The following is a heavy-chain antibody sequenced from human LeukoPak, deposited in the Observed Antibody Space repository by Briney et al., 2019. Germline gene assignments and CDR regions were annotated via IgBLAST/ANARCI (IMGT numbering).Heavy chain of an antibody. J-gene: IGHJ3*01. Sequence: GESLKISCKGSGYSFSNYWTGWVRQMPGKGLEWMGIIYPGDSDTRYSPSFQGQVTISADKSISTAYLQWSSLKASDTAMYYCARKRYDSSGYYVVGAFDVWGQGTMVTVSS. D-gene: IGHD3-22*01. CDR2: IYPGDSDT. CDR1: GYSFSNYW. V-gene: IGHV5-51*01. CDR3: ARKRYDSSGYYVVGAFDV.